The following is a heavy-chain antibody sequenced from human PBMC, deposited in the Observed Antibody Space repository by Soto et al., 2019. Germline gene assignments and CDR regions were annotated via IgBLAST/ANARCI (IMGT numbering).Heavy chain of an antibody. Sequence: EVQLVESGGGLVKPGESLRLSCAASGFTFSTYSINWVRQPPGKGLEWVSSISDGSDYIYYEDSVKGRFTISRDIANNSLAPQLTSRTAGDTAVYYCGRKAIVAPAGTTNWFVPWGQGTLVTVSS. CDR2: ISDGSDYI. D-gene: IGHD2-15*01. V-gene: IGHV3-21*01. CDR3: GRKAIVAPAGTTNWFVP. J-gene: IGHJ5*02. CDR1: GFTFSTYS.